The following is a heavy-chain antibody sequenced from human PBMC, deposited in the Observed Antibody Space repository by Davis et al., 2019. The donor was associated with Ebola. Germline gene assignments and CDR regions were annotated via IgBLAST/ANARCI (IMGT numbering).Heavy chain of an antibody. V-gene: IGHV5-51*01. CDR2: IYPGDSDT. Sequence: GESLKISCKGSGYSFTSYWISWVRQMPGKGLEWMGIIYPGDSDTRYSPPFQGQVTISADKSISTAYLQWSSLKASDTAMYYCARGGNDSGTSFYYYYGMDVWGQGTTVTVSS. CDR3: ARGGNDSGTSFYYYYGMDV. CDR1: GYSFTSYW. J-gene: IGHJ6*02. D-gene: IGHD3-10*01.